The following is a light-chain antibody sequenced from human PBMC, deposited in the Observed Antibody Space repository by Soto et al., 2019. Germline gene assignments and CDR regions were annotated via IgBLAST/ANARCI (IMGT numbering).Light chain of an antibody. V-gene: IGKV1-39*01. CDR2: AAS. Sequence: DLPMTQSPSSLSASFGDRVTIXXRSSQTVSTYLNWYQQKPGKAPKLXIYAASSLQSGVPSRFSGSGSGTDFTLTISSLQPEDFATYYCQQSYSTPYTFGQGTKVDIK. J-gene: IGKJ2*01. CDR1: QTVSTY. CDR3: QQSYSTPYT.